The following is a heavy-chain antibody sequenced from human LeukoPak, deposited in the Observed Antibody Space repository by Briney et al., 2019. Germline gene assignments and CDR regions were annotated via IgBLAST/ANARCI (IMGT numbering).Heavy chain of an antibody. V-gene: IGHV3-30*03. CDR2: ISYDGSNK. CDR1: GFTFSGYG. Sequence: GGSLRLSCAASGFTFSGYGMHWVRQAPGKGLEWVAFISYDGSNKYYADSVKGRFTISRGNSKNTLYLQMNSLRAEDTAVYYCARLREITVFGVVTKSTSYFDYWGQGTLVTVSS. D-gene: IGHD3-3*01. CDR3: ARLREITVFGVVTKSTSYFDY. J-gene: IGHJ4*02.